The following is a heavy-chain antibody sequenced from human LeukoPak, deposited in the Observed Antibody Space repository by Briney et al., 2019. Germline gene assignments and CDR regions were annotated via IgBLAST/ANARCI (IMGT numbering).Heavy chain of an antibody. J-gene: IGHJ4*02. V-gene: IGHV1-46*01. CDR2: INPSGGST. Sequence: ASVKVFCKASGYTFTSYYMHWVRQAPGQGLEWMGIINPSGGSTSYAQKFQGRVTMTRDMSTSTVYMELSSLRSEDTAVYYCARDRRSSYSSSSDRPGYFDYWGQGTLVTVSS. CDR3: ARDRRSSYSSSSDRPGYFDY. CDR1: GYTFTSYY. D-gene: IGHD6-6*01.